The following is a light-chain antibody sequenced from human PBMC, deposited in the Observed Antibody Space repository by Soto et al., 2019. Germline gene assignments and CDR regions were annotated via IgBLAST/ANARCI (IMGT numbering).Light chain of an antibody. Sequence: DIQMTQSPSSLSSPVGDRVTITCRASQTITAYLSWFQQKPGKAPKLLIYAASNLQSGVPSRFTGSGYGTDFTLTISSLQPEDFATYYCQQSYTSPYTFGQGTKLEIK. CDR3: QQSYTSPYT. V-gene: IGKV1-39*01. J-gene: IGKJ2*01. CDR2: AAS. CDR1: QTITAY.